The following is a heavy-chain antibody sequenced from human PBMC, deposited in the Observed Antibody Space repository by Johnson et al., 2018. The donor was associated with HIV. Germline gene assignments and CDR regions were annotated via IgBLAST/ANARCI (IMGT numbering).Heavy chain of an antibody. V-gene: IGHV3-15*01. CDR2: IRSKTAGGTI. Sequence: VQLVESGGGVVHPGGSLRLSCAASGMTFSDLWMNWVRQAPGKGLEWVGRIRSKTAGGTIEYAAPVKGRFTISRDDSKDTLYLQMNSLKIEDTAVYYCSTDHPTAPLFVMNAFDIWGQGTMVTVSS. D-gene: IGHD3-16*02. CDR1: GMTFSDLW. J-gene: IGHJ3*02. CDR3: STDHPTAPLFVMNAFDI.